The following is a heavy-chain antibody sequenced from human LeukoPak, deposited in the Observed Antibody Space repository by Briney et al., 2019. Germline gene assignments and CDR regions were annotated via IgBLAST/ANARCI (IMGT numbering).Heavy chain of an antibody. J-gene: IGHJ2*01. V-gene: IGHV4-61*02. D-gene: IGHD5-18*01. CDR1: GGSISSGSYY. CDR3: ARVGYSYGFRYFDL. Sequence: SETLSLTCTVSGGSISSGSYYWSWIRQPAGEGLEWIGRIYTSGSTNYNPSLKSRVTISVDTSKNQFSLKLSSVTAADTAVYYCARVGYSYGFRYFDLWGRGTLVTVSS. CDR2: IYTSGST.